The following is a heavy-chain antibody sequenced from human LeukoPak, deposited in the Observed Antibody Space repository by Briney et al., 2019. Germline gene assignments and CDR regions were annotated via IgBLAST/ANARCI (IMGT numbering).Heavy chain of an antibody. Sequence: GGSLRLSCAASGFSFRGFAVTWVRQAPGKGLEWVSGISGSGGGTYYADSVKGRFTISRDNSKNTLYLQMGSLRAEDMAVYYCANTARLFDLWGQGTLVTVSS. D-gene: IGHD5-18*01. CDR3: ANTARLFDL. J-gene: IGHJ4*02. V-gene: IGHV3-23*01. CDR1: GFSFRGFA. CDR2: ISGSGGGT.